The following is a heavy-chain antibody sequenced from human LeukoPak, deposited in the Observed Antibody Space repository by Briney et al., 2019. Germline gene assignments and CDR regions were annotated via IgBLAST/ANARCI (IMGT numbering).Heavy chain of an antibody. V-gene: IGHV4-34*01. CDR2: ISHSGST. D-gene: IGHD3-10*01. J-gene: IGHJ4*02. CDR3: ARLLKGRRHYFDY. Sequence: SETLSLTCAVYGGSFSGYYWSWIRQPPGKGLEWIGEISHSGSTNYNPSLKSRVTISVDTSKNQFSLKLSSVTAADTAVYYCARLLKGRRHYFDYWGQGTLVTVSS. CDR1: GGSFSGYY.